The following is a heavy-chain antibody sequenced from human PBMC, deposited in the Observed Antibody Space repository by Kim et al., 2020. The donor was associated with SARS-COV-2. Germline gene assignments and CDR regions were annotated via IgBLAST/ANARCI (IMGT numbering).Heavy chain of an antibody. CDR3: AKGIAGASLEPNWYFDL. Sequence: GGSLRLSCAASGFTFSSYGMSWVRQASGKGLEWVSSISSGGYNTYYADSVKGRFTISRDNSENTLYLQMNSLRAEDTAVYYCAKGIAGASLEPNWYFDLWSRGTLFTVSS. CDR1: GFTFSSYG. V-gene: IGHV3-23*01. J-gene: IGHJ2*01. D-gene: IGHD6-25*01. CDR2: ISSGGYNT.